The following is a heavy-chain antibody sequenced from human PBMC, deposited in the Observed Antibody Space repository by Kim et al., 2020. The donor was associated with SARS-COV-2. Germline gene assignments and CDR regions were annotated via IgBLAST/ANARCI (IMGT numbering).Heavy chain of an antibody. CDR2: IKQDGSEK. V-gene: IGHV3-7*03. J-gene: IGHJ6*02. Sequence: GGSLRLSCAASGFTFSSYWMSWVRQAPGKGLEWVANIKQDGSEKYYVDSVKGRFTISRDNAKNSLYLQMNSLRAEDTAVYYCARDGRVGDRGNTYYYYGMDVWGQGTTVTVSS. CDR3: ARDGRVGDRGNTYYYYGMDV. D-gene: IGHD2-21*01. CDR1: GFTFSSYW.